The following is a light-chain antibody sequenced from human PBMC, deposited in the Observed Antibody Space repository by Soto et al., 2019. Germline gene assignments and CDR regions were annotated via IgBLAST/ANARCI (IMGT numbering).Light chain of an antibody. CDR3: QQYGNSPGT. V-gene: IGKV3-11*01. CDR2: EAS. Sequence: EIVLTQSPATVTVSPGERVTLSCRASENINNYLAWYQQRPGQAPRLLIYEASSRATGVPARFIGSGSGTDFTLTISRLEPEDFAIYYCQQYGNSPGTFGQGTKVDSK. J-gene: IGKJ1*01. CDR1: ENINNY.